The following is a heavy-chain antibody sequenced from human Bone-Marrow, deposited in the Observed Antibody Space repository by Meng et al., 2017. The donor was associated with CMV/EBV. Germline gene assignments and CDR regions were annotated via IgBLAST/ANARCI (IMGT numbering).Heavy chain of an antibody. D-gene: IGHD2-21*01. J-gene: IGHJ5*02. CDR2: ISGSGGST. V-gene: IGHV3-23*01. CDR1: GFTFSSYA. Sequence: GESLKISCAASGFTFSSYAMSWVRQAPGKGLEWVSAISGSGGSTYYADSVKGRFIISRDNSRNTLYLQMNSLRVEDTAVYYCAKDHCGGDCYNSGWFDPWGQGTLVTVSS. CDR3: AKDHCGGDCYNSGWFDP.